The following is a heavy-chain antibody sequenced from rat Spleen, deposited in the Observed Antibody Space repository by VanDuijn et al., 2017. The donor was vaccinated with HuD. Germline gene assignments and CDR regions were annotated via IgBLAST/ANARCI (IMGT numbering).Heavy chain of an antibody. CDR3: IWDYRNRFPC. CDR1: GFTFSDYG. CDR2: ISYEGSNS. D-gene: IGHD1-1*01. J-gene: IGHJ3*01. V-gene: IGHV5-22*01. Sequence: EVQLVESGGGLVQPGRSLKLSCAASGFTFSDYGMAWVRQAPGKGLEWVASISYEGSNSYYGDSVKGRFTISRDYAKSTLYLQMNSLRPEDKATYYCIWDYRNRFPCWGQGTLVTVSS.